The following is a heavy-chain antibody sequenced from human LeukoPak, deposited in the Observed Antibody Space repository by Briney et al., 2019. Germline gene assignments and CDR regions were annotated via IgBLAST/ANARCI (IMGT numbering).Heavy chain of an antibody. CDR2: ISIPGSI. Sequence: PGGSLRLSCAASGFTVSSNYMTWVRQAPGKGLEGVSVISIPGSITYADSVKGRFTTSRDNSKNTLYLQMNSLRADDTAVYYCARDKGSSWSDAFDIWGQGTMVTVSS. CDR3: ARDKGSSWSDAFDI. J-gene: IGHJ3*02. D-gene: IGHD6-13*01. CDR1: GFTVSSNY. V-gene: IGHV3-53*01.